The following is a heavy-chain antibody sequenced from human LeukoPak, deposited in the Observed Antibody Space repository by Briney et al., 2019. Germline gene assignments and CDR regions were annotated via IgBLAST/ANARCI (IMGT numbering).Heavy chain of an antibody. CDR1: GFTFSSYS. Sequence: PGGSLRLSCAASGFTFSSYSMNWVRQAPGKGLEWVSSISSSSSYIYYADSVKGRFTISRDNAKNSLYLQMNSLRAEDTAVYYCARGGIDDYSNYNWGRGTLVTVSS. J-gene: IGHJ4*02. CDR2: ISSSSSYI. V-gene: IGHV3-21*01. CDR3: ARGGIDDYSNYN. D-gene: IGHD4-11*01.